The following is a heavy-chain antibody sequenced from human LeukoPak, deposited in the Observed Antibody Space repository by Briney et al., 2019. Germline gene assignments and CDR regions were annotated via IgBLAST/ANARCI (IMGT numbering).Heavy chain of an antibody. V-gene: IGHV3-21*01. CDR2: ISSSSSYI. CDR1: GFTFSSYR. Sequence: KTGGSLRLSCAASGFTFSSYRMNWVRQAPGKGLEWVSSISSSSSYIYYADSVKGRFTISRDNAKNSLYLQMNSLRAEDTAVYYCARVRSQYSSSWYDAFDIWGQGAMVTVSS. D-gene: IGHD6-13*01. J-gene: IGHJ3*02. CDR3: ARVRSQYSSSWYDAFDI.